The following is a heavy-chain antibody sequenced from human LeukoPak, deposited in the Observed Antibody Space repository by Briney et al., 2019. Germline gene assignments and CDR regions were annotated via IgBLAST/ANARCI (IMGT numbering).Heavy chain of an antibody. D-gene: IGHD6-13*01. V-gene: IGHV3-7*03. J-gene: IGHJ4*02. CDR3: ARDGKIKQQLVGN. CDR2: IKQDESEK. CDR1: GFTFSSYW. Sequence: GGSLRLSCAASGFTFSSYWMSWVHQAPGKGLEWVANIKQDESEKYYVDSVKGRFTISRGNAKNSLYLQMNSLRAEDTAVYYCARDGKIKQQLVGNWGQGTLVTVSS.